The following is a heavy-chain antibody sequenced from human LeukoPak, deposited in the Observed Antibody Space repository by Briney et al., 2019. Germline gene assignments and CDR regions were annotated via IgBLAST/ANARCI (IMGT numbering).Heavy chain of an antibody. D-gene: IGHD2-15*01. CDR2: INHSGST. V-gene: IGHV4-34*01. CDR1: GGSFSGYY. CDR3: AREGVVGAYGHFDY. Sequence: SETLSLTCAVYGGSFSGYYWSWNRQPPGKGLEWIGEINHSGSTNYNPSLKSRVTISVDTSKNQFSLKLSSVTAADTAVYYCAREGVVGAYGHFDYWGQGTLVTVSS. J-gene: IGHJ4*02.